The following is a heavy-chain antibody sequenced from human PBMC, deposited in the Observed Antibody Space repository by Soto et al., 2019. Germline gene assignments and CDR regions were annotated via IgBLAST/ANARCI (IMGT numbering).Heavy chain of an antibody. CDR1: GFTFSSYV. V-gene: IGHV3-33*01. J-gene: IGHJ5*02. Sequence: GGSLRLSCAASGFTFSSYVMHWVRQAPGKGLEWVAVIWYDGSNKYYADSVKGRFTISRDNSKNTLYLQMNSLRAEDTAVYYCAGYCSSTSCSAPWGQGTLVTVSS. CDR2: IWYDGSNK. CDR3: AGYCSSTSCSAP. D-gene: IGHD2-2*03.